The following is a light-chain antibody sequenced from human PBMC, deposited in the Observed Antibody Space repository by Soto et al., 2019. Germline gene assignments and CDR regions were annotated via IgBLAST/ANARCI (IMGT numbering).Light chain of an antibody. J-gene: IGKJ4*01. Sequence: EIVMTQSPATLSVSPGEGATLSRRASQGIGDTLAWYQQKPGQTPRLLIYDTSIRATGVPARFSGSRSGAEFTLTISSLQSEDFAVYYCQHYVNWPLTFGGGTKVDIK. V-gene: IGKV3-15*01. CDR3: QHYVNWPLT. CDR2: DTS. CDR1: QGIGDT.